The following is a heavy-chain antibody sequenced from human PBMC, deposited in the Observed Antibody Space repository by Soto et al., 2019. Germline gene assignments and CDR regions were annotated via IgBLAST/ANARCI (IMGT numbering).Heavy chain of an antibody. D-gene: IGHD3-10*01. CDR3: ARARLSRSWWFDP. CDR2: IYYSGST. Sequence: SETLSLTCTVSGGSISSYYWSWIRQPPGKGLEWIGYIYYSGSTNYNPSLKSRVNISVDTSKNQFSLKLSSVTAADTAVYYCARARLSRSWWFDPWGQGTLVTVSS. CDR1: GGSISSYY. V-gene: IGHV4-59*01. J-gene: IGHJ5*02.